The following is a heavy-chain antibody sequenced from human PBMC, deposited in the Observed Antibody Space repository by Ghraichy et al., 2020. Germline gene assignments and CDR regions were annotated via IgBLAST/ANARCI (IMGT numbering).Heavy chain of an antibody. V-gene: IGHV3-23*01. CDR3: AKTGPFSWGPTGDYEGVSFDY. J-gene: IGHJ4*02. CDR1: GFTFSSYA. Sequence: GGSLRLSCAASGFTFSSYAMSWVRQAPGKGLEWVSAISGSGGSTYYADSVKGRFTISRDNSKNTLYLQMNSLRAEDTAVYYCAKTGPFSWGPTGDYEGVSFDYWGQGTLVTVSS. D-gene: IGHD4-17*01. CDR2: ISGSGGST.